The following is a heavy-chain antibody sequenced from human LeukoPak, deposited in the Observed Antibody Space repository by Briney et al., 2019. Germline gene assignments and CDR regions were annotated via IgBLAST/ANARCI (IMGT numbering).Heavy chain of an antibody. Sequence: ASVNVSCKASGYTFTSHTMNWVRQAPGQGLEWMGWINTNTGNPTYAQGFTGRFVFSLDTSVSTAYLQISSLRAVDTAVYYCARKGYCSGTGCYNLDYWGQGTLVTVSS. J-gene: IGHJ4*02. D-gene: IGHD2-2*02. CDR3: ARKGYCSGTGCYNLDY. V-gene: IGHV7-4-1*02. CDR1: GYTFTSHT. CDR2: INTNTGNP.